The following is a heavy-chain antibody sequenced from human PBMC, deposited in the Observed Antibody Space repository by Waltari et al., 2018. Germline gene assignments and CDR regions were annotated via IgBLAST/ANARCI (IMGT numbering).Heavy chain of an antibody. CDR1: DYAFSSGYY. CDR3: ARGISSSPRAGFDY. Sequence: QVQMQESGPGLVKPSETLSLTCAVSDYAFSSGYYWGWIRQPPGKGLEWIGSIYHSGRTYYNPSLKSRATISGDTSKNQFSLKLSSVTAADTAVYYCARGISSSPRAGFDYWGQGTLVTVSS. D-gene: IGHD6-13*01. J-gene: IGHJ4*02. CDR2: IYHSGRT. V-gene: IGHV4-38-2*01.